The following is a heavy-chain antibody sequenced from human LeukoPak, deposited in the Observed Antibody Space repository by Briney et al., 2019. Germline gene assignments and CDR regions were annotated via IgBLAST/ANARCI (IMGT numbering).Heavy chain of an antibody. J-gene: IGHJ4*02. D-gene: IGHD4-17*01. Sequence: PGESLKISCKGSGYSFTSYWIAWARQMPGKGLEWMGIIYPGDFDTRYSPSFQGQVTISADKSISTAYLQWSSLKASDTAVYYCARRAVTTGYFDYWGQGSLVTVSS. CDR3: ARRAVTTGYFDY. CDR1: GYSFTSYW. V-gene: IGHV5-51*01. CDR2: IYPGDFDT.